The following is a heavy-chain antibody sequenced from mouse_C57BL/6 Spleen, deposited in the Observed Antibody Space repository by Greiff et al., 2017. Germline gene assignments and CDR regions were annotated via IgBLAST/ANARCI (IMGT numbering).Heavy chain of an antibody. CDR3: ARFDY. J-gene: IGHJ2*01. CDR2: ISYDGCN. Sequence: DVKLQESGPGLVKPSPSLSLTCSVTGYSITSGYYWNWIRQLPGNQLEWMCYISYDGCNNYNPSLKNRISITRDTSKNPFFRKLNSVTTEDTATYYCARFDYWGESTTLTVSS. CDR1: GYSITSGYY. V-gene: IGHV3-6*01.